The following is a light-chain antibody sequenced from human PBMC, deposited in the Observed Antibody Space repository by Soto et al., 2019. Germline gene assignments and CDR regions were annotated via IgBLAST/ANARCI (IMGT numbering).Light chain of an antibody. CDR3: QKYNSVPLT. CDR1: QGIGNY. J-gene: IGKJ4*01. CDR2: AAS. Sequence: DIQMTQSPSSLSASVGDRVTITCRASQGIGNYLAWYQQKPGTVPKLLIYAASTLQSGVPSRFSGSGSGTDFTLTISSLQPEDVATYYCQKYNSVPLTFGGRTKVEIK. V-gene: IGKV1-27*01.